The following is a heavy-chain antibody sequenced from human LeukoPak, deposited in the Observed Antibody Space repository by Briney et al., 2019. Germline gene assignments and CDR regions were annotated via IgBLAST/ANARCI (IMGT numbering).Heavy chain of an antibody. J-gene: IGHJ4*02. CDR1: GGSISSYY. CDR3: ARGVYIAAAQYGY. D-gene: IGHD6-13*01. Sequence: PSETLSLTCTVSGGSISSYYWSWIRQPPGKGLEWIGYIYYSGTTNYNPSLKSRVTISVHTSKNQFSLKLSSVTAADTAVYYCARGVYIAAAQYGYWGQGTLVTVSS. V-gene: IGHV4-59*01. CDR2: IYYSGTT.